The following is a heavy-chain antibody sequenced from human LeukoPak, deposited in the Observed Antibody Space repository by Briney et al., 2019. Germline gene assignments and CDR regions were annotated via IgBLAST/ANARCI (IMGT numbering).Heavy chain of an antibody. CDR3: ARLDASGLDY. D-gene: IGHD6-19*01. Sequence: GGSLRRSCADSGFTFSSYEMNGVRQAPGKGLEWVSYISGSGRTIYYANSVKGRFTISRDNAKNSLYLQMNSLRADDTAVYYSARLDASGLDYWGQGTLVTVSS. V-gene: IGHV3-48*03. CDR2: ISGSGRTI. J-gene: IGHJ4*02. CDR1: GFTFSSYE.